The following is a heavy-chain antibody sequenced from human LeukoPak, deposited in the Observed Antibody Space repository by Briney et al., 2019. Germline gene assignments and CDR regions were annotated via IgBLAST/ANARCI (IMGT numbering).Heavy chain of an antibody. CDR2: IYHSGST. J-gene: IGHJ4*02. Sequence: SQTLSLTCTVSGGSISSGGYYWSWIRQPPGKGLEWIGYIYHSGSTYYNPSLKSRVTISVDRSKNQFSLKLSSVTAADTAVYYCAREPTQLFFDYWGQGTLVTVSS. V-gene: IGHV4-30-2*01. D-gene: IGHD2-2*01. CDR3: AREPTQLFFDY. CDR1: GGSISSGGYY.